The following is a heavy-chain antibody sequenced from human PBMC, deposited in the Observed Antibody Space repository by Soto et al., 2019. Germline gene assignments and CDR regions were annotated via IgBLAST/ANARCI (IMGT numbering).Heavy chain of an antibody. Sequence: QVQLVESGGGVVQPGRSLRLSCAASGFTFSSYAMHWVRQAPGKGLEWVADISNDGSNKYYADSVKGRFTISRDNSKNTLYLQMNSMRAEDTAVYYCARELRRGFGYYYYGMDVWGQGTTVTVSS. CDR3: ARELRRGFGYYYYGMDV. V-gene: IGHV3-30-3*01. CDR1: GFTFSSYA. CDR2: ISNDGSNK. J-gene: IGHJ6*02. D-gene: IGHD3-10*01.